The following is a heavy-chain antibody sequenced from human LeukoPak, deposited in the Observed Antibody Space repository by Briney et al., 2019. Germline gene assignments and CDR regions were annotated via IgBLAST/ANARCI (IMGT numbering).Heavy chain of an antibody. Sequence: PSETLSLTCTVSGGSIRSYYWSWIRQPAGKGLEWIGRIYTSGSTNYNPSLKSRVTMSVDTSKNQFSLKLSSVTAADTAVYYCARETYNWNDRVPYGMDVWGQGTTVTVSS. J-gene: IGHJ6*02. CDR3: ARETYNWNDRVPYGMDV. CDR1: GGSIRSYY. D-gene: IGHD1-20*01. CDR2: IYTSGST. V-gene: IGHV4-4*07.